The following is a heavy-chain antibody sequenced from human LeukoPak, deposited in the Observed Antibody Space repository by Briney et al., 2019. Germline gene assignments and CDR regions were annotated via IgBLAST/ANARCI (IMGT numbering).Heavy chain of an antibody. V-gene: IGHV3-64D*06. CDR2: ISSNGDNT. J-gene: IGHJ4*02. CDR1: GFTFSTYV. Sequence: GGSLRLSCSVSGFTFSTYVMPWVRQAPGKGLEYVSAISSNGDNTYYADSVKGRFTISRDNSKSTLYLQMSSRRPDDTAVYFCVRGTGYWGQGTLVTVSS. CDR3: VRGTGY.